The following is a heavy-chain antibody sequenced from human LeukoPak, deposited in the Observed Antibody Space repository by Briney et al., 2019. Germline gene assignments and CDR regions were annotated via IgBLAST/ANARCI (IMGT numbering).Heavy chain of an antibody. D-gene: IGHD6-19*01. Sequence: SETLSLTCTVSGGSISSYYWSWIRQPPGKGLEWIGYIYYSGSTNYNPSLKSRVTISVDTSKNQFSLKLSSVTAADMAVYYCASVLSSSGWYDGWFDPWGQGTLVTVSS. V-gene: IGHV4-59*01. CDR3: ASVLSSSGWYDGWFDP. J-gene: IGHJ5*02. CDR1: GGSISSYY. CDR2: IYYSGST.